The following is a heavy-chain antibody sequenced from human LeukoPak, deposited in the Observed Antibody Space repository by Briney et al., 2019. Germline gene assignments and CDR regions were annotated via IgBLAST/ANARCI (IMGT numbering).Heavy chain of an antibody. V-gene: IGHV3-49*03. CDR2: IRSKTYRGTT. CDR3: ARANSFDSSGYYFDY. J-gene: IGHJ4*02. Sequence: GGSLRLSCTASGFTFGNYALSWFRQAPGKGLEWVAFIRSKTYRGTTEYAASVKGRFTISRDDSKSIAYLQMNSLEAEDTAVYYCARANSFDSSGYYFDYWGQGTLVTVSS. CDR1: GFTFGNYA. D-gene: IGHD3-22*01.